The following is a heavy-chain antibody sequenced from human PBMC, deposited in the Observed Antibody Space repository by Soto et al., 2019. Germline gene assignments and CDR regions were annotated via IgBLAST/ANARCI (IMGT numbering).Heavy chain of an antibody. CDR3: VGQMLAPPDS. D-gene: IGHD2-8*01. CDR2: IIPVVSMA. J-gene: IGHJ4*02. Sequence: QVQLVQSGAEMREPGSSVRVSCKASGGSLDSLTISWLRQAPGQGLEWMGRIIPVVSMASSAEKFQDRIKIDADKSTNTIYMEVTNLRSDDTAMYYCVGQMLAPPDSWGQGTPIIVSS. V-gene: IGHV1-69*02. CDR1: GGSLDSLT.